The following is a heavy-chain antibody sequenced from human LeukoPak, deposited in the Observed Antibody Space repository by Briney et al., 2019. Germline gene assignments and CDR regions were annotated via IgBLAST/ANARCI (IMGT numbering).Heavy chain of an antibody. D-gene: IGHD6-6*01. V-gene: IGHV1-18*01. CDR2: ISAYSGNT. CDR1: GYTFTSYG. CDR3: ARGNEYSSSYFMDV. Sequence: ASVKVSRKASGYTFTSYGVSWVRQAPGQGLEWMGWISAYSGNTDFAQKLQGRVTMTTDTSTSTACMEVRSLRSDDTAVYYCARGNEYSSSYFMDVWGKGTTVTVSS. J-gene: IGHJ6*03.